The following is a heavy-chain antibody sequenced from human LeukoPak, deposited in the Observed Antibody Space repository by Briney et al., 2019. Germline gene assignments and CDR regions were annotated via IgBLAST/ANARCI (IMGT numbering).Heavy chain of an antibody. CDR3: ARGYSDYPYYFDN. V-gene: IGHV4-30-2*01. CDR2: IFHTGNT. J-gene: IGHJ4*02. Sequence: SSQTLSLTRTVSGASISSDTSSYNWIRQPPGKGLEWIGYIFHTGNTYYSPSLKSRVTIAIDMSKNQFSLKLSSVTAADTAVYYCARGYSDYPYYFDNWGQGTLVTVSS. CDR1: GASISSDTSS. D-gene: IGHD5-12*01.